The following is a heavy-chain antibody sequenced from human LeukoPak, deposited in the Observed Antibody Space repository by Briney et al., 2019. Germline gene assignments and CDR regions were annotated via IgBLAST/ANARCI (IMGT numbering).Heavy chain of an antibody. J-gene: IGHJ3*02. CDR2: ISGDGGST. V-gene: IGHV3-43*02. CDR3: AKDYHITMIVVVINYAFDI. Sequence: GESLRLSCAASGFTFDDYAMHWVRQAPGKGLEWVSLISGDGGSTYYADSVKGRFTISRDNSKNSLYLQMNSLRTEDTALYYCAKDYHITMIVVVINYAFDIWGQGTMVTVSS. D-gene: IGHD3-22*01. CDR1: GFTFDDYA.